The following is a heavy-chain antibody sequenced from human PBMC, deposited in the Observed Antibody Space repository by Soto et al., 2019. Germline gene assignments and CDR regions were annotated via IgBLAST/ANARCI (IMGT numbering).Heavy chain of an antibody. CDR3: AYHPGVVSDSYYCMDV. CDR2: IVVGSGNT. J-gene: IGHJ6*02. CDR1: GFTFTSSA. V-gene: IGHV1-58*01. Sequence: ASVKVSCKASGFTFTSSAVQWVRQARGQRLEWIGWIVVGSGNTNYAQKFQERVTITRDMSTSTAYMELSSLRSEDTAVYYCAYHPGVVSDSYYCMDVWGQGTTVTVAS. D-gene: IGHD3-3*01.